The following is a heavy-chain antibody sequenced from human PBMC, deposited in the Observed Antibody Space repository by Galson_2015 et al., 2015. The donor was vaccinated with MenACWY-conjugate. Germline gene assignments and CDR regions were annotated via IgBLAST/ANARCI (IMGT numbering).Heavy chain of an antibody. D-gene: IGHD3-10*01. Sequence: SLSLSCAASGFTFSSYWLHWVRHPPGKGLVWVSRINGAGSRAEYADSVEGRFTISRDNAQNTLFLQMNSLGVEDTGVYYCARIWFGEVLEVDGWGQGTLVTVSS. CDR3: ARIWFGEVLEVDG. CDR2: INGAGSRA. V-gene: IGHV3-74*03. J-gene: IGHJ4*02. CDR1: GFTFSSYW.